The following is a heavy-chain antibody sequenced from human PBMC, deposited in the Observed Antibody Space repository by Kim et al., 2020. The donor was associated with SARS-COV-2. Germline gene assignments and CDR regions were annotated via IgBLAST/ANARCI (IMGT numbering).Heavy chain of an antibody. D-gene: IGHD3-22*01. CDR2: INPNSGGT. CDR1: GYTFTGYY. V-gene: IGHV1-2*06. Sequence: ASVKVSCKASGYTFTGYYMHWVRQAPGQGLEWMGRINPNSGGTNYAQKFQGRVTMTRDTSISTAYMELSRLRSDDTAVYYCARLEYYYDSSDPYNWFDPWGQGTLVTVSS. CDR3: ARLEYYYDSSDPYNWFDP. J-gene: IGHJ5*02.